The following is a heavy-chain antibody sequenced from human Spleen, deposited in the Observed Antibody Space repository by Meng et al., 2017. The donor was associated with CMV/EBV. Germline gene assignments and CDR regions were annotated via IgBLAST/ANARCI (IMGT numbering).Heavy chain of an antibody. Sequence: LSLTCAASGFRFSNEAMHWVRQAPGKGLEWVAVISYDATDHYYADSVKGRFTISRDNSKNTLYLQMNSLRAEDTAVYYCAKGPLDSSGYFDYWGQGTLVTVSS. D-gene: IGHD3-22*01. CDR1: GFRFSNEA. CDR2: ISYDATDH. J-gene: IGHJ4*02. V-gene: IGHV3-30-3*01. CDR3: AKGPLDSSGYFDY.